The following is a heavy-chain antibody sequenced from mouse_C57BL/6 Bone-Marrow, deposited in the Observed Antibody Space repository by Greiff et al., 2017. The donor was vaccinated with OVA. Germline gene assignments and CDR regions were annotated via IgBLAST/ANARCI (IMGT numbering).Heavy chain of an antibody. Sequence: QVQLKQPGAELVMPGASVKLSCKASGYTFTSYWMHWVKQRPGQGLEWIGEIDPSDSYTNYNQKFKGKSTLTVDKSSSAAYMQLSSLTSEDSAVYYGARRTVVAHYYAMDYWGQGTSVTVSS. CDR2: IDPSDSYT. V-gene: IGHV1-69*01. D-gene: IGHD1-1*01. CDR3: ARRTVVAHYYAMDY. CDR1: GYTFTSYW. J-gene: IGHJ4*01.